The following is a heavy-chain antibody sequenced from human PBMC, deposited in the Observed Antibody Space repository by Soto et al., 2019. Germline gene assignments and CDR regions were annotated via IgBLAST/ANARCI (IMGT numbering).Heavy chain of an antibody. J-gene: IGHJ6*03. Sequence: PSETLSLTCTVSGGSISSSSYYWGWIRQPPGKRLEWIGSIYYSGSTYYNPSLKSRVTISVDTSKNQFSLKLSSVTAADTAVYYCARIVTGTTIKYYYYMDVWGKGTTVTVSS. V-gene: IGHV4-39*01. CDR1: GGSISSSSYY. CDR3: ARIVTGTTIKYYYYMDV. D-gene: IGHD1-7*01. CDR2: IYYSGST.